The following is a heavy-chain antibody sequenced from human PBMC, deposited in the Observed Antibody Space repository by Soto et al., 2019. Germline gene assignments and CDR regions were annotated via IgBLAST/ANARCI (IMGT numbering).Heavy chain of an antibody. CDR1: GGSINSGDYY. D-gene: IGHD3-22*01. CDR2: IYYSGST. V-gene: IGHV4-30-4*01. J-gene: IGHJ3*02. Sequence: SETLSLTCTVSGGSINSGDYYWSWIRQPPGKGLEWIGYIYYSGSTYHNPSLKSRINISVDTSKNQFSLKLSSVTAADTAVYYCASVPTYYYDRSGYANAFDMWGQGTMVTVSS. CDR3: ASVPTYYYDRSGYANAFDM.